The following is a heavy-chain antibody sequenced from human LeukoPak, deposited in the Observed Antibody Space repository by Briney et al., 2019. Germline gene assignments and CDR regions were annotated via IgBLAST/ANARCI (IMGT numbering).Heavy chain of an antibody. CDR3: AKDMYYYDGSGYLDS. V-gene: IGHV3-9*01. CDR1: GFTFDDFA. D-gene: IGHD3-22*01. J-gene: IGHJ4*02. CDR2: ISWNSGNV. Sequence: GRSLRLSCAASGFTFDDFAIHWVRQAPGKGPEWVSGISWNSGNVGYADSVKGRFTISRDNAKNSLYLQMNSLRAEDTALYYCAKDMYYYDGSGYLDSWGQGTLVTVSS.